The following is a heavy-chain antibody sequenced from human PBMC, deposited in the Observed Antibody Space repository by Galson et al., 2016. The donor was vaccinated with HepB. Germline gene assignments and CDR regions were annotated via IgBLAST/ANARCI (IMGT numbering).Heavy chain of an antibody. CDR1: GGSISSDYY. Sequence: ETLSLTCIVSGGSISSDYYWGWIRQPPGRGLEWIGSFYSIDNTYYNPSLTSRATISVDTSKNQISLRLNSVTAADTGVYYCATGIVVAGKYYYYMDVWGRGTTVTVSS. V-gene: IGHV4-39*01. J-gene: IGHJ6*03. D-gene: IGHD6-19*01. CDR2: FYSIDNT. CDR3: ATGIVVAGKYYYYMDV.